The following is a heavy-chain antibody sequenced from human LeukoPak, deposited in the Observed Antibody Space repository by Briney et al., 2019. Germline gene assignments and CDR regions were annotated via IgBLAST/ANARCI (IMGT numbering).Heavy chain of an antibody. CDR3: ARDGSMDDVTYYYDSSGYYFDY. CDR1: GYTFTGYY. CDR2: INPNSGGT. Sequence: ASVTVSCKASGYTFTGYYMHWVRQAPGQGLEWMGWINPNSGGTNYAQKFQGWVTMTRDTSISTAYMELSRLRSDDTAVYYCARDGSMDDVTYYYDSSGYYFDYWGQGTLSPSPQ. V-gene: IGHV1-2*04. J-gene: IGHJ4*02. D-gene: IGHD3-22*01.